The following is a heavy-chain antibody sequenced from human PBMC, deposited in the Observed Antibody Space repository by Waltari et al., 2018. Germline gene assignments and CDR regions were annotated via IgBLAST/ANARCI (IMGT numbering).Heavy chain of an antibody. V-gene: IGHV1-8*03. CDR1: GYTFTTYD. Sequence: QVQLVQSGAEVQKPGASVKVSCKASGYTFTTYDINWVRQATGQGLEWMGWMNPNSGNTGYAQKFQGRVTITRNTSIRTAYMELSSLRPDDTAVYYCARNVAGTGEFDYWGQGTLVTVSS. CDR3: ARNVAGTGEFDY. CDR2: MNPNSGNT. J-gene: IGHJ4*02.